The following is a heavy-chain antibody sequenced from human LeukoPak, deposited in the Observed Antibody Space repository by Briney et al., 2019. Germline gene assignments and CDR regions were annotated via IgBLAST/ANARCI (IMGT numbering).Heavy chain of an antibody. Sequence: GGSLRLSCAASGFTFNDYAMNWVRQAPGKGLEWVSSISGSGGNTYYTDSVKGRFTISRDNSKNTLYLRMNTLRAEDTAVYYCAKKGCTSTTCYSNCWGQGTLVTVSS. CDR3: AKKGCTSTTCYSNC. CDR1: GFTFNDYA. CDR2: ISGSGGNT. J-gene: IGHJ4*02. V-gene: IGHV3-23*01. D-gene: IGHD2-2*01.